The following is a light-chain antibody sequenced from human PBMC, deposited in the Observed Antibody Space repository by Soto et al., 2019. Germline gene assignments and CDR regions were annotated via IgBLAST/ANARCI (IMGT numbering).Light chain of an antibody. J-gene: IGLJ2*01. CDR2: NDY. CDR3: QVWINTGDHVGVV. V-gene: IGLV3-21*02. Sequence: SYELTQPPSVSVAPGQAARIPCGGFSIGTKSVHWYQQKPGQAPVVVVYNDYERPSGIPERFSGSNSENTATLTISRVDSGDEADYFCQVWINTGDHVGVVFGGGTKLTVL. CDR1: SIGTKS.